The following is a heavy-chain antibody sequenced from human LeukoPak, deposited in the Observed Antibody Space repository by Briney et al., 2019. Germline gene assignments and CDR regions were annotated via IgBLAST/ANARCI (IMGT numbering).Heavy chain of an antibody. CDR1: GGSISSHY. D-gene: IGHD3-10*01. V-gene: IGHV4-59*11. CDR2: IYYSGST. Sequence: KPSETLSLTCTVSGGSISSHYWTWVRQPPGKGLEWIGYIYYSGSTNYKPSLKSRVTISVDTSKNQFSLKLSSVTAADTAVYYCARGGSYGSGSYINGHYYYNYYMDVWGKGTTVTVSS. J-gene: IGHJ6*03. CDR3: ARGGSYGSGSYINGHYYYNYYMDV.